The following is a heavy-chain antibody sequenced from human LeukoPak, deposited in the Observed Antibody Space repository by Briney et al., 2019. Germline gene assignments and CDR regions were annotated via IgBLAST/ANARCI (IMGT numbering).Heavy chain of an antibody. CDR1: GYTLTSYD. CDR3: STDMITFGGVIPFDP. CDR2: MNPNSGNT. V-gene: IGHV1-8*01. D-gene: IGHD3-16*02. J-gene: IGHJ5*02. Sequence: GASVKVSCKASGYTLTSYDINWVRQATGQGLEWMGWMNPNSGNTGYAQKFQGRVTMTRNTSISTAYMELSSLRSEDTAVYYCSTDMITFGGVIPFDPWGQGTLVTVSS.